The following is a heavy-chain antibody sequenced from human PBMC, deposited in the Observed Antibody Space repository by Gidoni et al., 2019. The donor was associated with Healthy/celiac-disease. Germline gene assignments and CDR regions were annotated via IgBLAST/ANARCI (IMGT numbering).Heavy chain of an antibody. CDR1: GAASSSSA. Sequence: QVQLVQSRAWVTQPGSSVNASCQASGAASSSSAISWVRQDRGEGLVWMGGIIRIFGTATYARKFPVRVTITADESTSTAYMELSSLRAEDTAVYYCARDVVGQQLADYWGQGTLVTVSS. D-gene: IGHD6-13*01. CDR3: ARDVVGQQLADY. V-gene: IGHV1-69*01. CDR2: IIRIFGTA. J-gene: IGHJ4*02.